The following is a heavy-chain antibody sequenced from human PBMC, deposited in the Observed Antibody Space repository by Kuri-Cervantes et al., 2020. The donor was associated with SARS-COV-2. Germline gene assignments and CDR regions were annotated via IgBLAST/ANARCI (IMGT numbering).Heavy chain of an antibody. D-gene: IGHD3-10*01. CDR3: ARDLWSVVRGVIARWFDP. CDR1: GYTFTGYY. J-gene: IGHJ5*02. V-gene: IGHV1-2*04. CDR2: INPNSGGT. Sequence: ASVKVSCKASGYTFTGYYMHWVRRAPGQGLEWMGWINPNSGGTNYAQKFQGWVTMTRDTSISTAYMELSRLRSDDTAVYCCARDLWSVVRGVIARWFDPWGQGTLVTVSS.